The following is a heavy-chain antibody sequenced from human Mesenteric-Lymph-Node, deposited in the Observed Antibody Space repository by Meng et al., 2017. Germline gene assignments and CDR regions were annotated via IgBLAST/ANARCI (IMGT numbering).Heavy chain of an antibody. Sequence: GSLRLSCAVYGGSFSGYYWSWIRQPPGKGLEWIGEINHSGSTNYNPSLKSRVTISVDTSKNQFSLKLSSVTAADTAVYYCARDRSYFNWNDVHFDYWGQGTLVTVSS. CDR3: ARDRSYFNWNDVHFDY. J-gene: IGHJ4*02. CDR2: INHSGST. V-gene: IGHV4-34*01. CDR1: GGSFSGYY. D-gene: IGHD1-20*01.